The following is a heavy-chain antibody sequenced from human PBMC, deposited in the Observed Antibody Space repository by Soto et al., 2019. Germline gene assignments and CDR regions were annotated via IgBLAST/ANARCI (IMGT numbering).Heavy chain of an antibody. J-gene: IGHJ5*02. CDR1: GGTFSSYA. Sequence: ASVKVSCKASGGTFSSYAISWVRQAPGQGLEWMGGIIPIFGTANYAQKFQGRVTITADESTSTAYMELSSLRSEDTAVYYCARGGVDYYGSGSYLETLASTSGKSWFDPWGQGTLVTVSS. CDR2: IIPIFGTA. D-gene: IGHD3-10*01. V-gene: IGHV1-69*13. CDR3: ARGGVDYYGSGSYLETLASTSGKSWFDP.